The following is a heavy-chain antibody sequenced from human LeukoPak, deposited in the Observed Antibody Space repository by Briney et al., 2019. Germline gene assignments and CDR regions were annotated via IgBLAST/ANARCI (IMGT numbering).Heavy chain of an antibody. Sequence: GGSLRLSCAASGFTVSSNYMSWVRQAPGKGLEWVSVIYSGGSTYYADSVKGRFTISRDNSKNTLYLQMNSLRAEDTAVYYCARAEEGDLGAFDIWGQGTMVTVSS. J-gene: IGHJ3*02. D-gene: IGHD2-21*02. CDR1: GFTVSSNY. CDR2: IYSGGST. CDR3: ARAEEGDLGAFDI. V-gene: IGHV3-66*01.